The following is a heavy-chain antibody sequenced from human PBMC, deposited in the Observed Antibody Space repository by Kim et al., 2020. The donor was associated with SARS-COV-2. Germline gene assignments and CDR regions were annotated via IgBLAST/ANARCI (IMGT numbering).Heavy chain of an antibody. Sequence: GGSLRLSCAASGFTFSSYAMHWVRQAPGKGLEWVAVISCDGSNTYYADSVKGRFTISRDNSKNTLYLQMNSLRAEDTAVYYCARGRGGGHAFIFDYWGQGTLVTVSS. V-gene: IGHV3-30*04. CDR2: ISCDGSNT. CDR1: GFTFSSYA. J-gene: IGHJ4*02. CDR3: ARGRGGGHAFIFDY. D-gene: IGHD5-12*01.